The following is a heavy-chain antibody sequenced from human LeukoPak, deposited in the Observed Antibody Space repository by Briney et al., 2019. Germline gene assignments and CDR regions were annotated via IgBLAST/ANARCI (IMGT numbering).Heavy chain of an antibody. CDR1: GFTFSHYA. Sequence: PGGSLRLSCAASGFTFSHYAMHWVRQAPGKGLEWVAVISYDGNHKYYADSVKGRFTISRDNARESLSLQMNSLRVEDTAVYYCTRDLGLRRMIWGRGTVVIVSS. V-gene: IGHV3-30*07. D-gene: IGHD6-25*01. CDR2: ISYDGNHK. CDR3: TRDLGLRRMI. J-gene: IGHJ2*01.